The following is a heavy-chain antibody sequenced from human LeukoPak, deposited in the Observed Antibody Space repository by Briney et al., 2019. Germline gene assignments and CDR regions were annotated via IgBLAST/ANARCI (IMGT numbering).Heavy chain of an antibody. CDR1: GGTFSNYA. CDR3: ARGVGGYGGNSDY. Sequence: ASVKVSCKAYGGTFSNYAINWIRQAPGPGLEWMGGIIPIFGTANYAQKFQGRVTITADESTSTAYMELSSLRSEDTAVYYCARGVGGYGGNSDYWGQGTLVTVSS. CDR2: IIPIFGTA. V-gene: IGHV1-69*13. D-gene: IGHD4-23*01. J-gene: IGHJ4*02.